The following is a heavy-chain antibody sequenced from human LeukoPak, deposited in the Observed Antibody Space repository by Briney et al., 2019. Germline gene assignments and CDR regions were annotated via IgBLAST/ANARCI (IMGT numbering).Heavy chain of an antibody. CDR2: ISGSGGGT. V-gene: IGHV3-23*01. CDR3: AGSSGYYYIHLYYFDY. J-gene: IGHJ4*02. D-gene: IGHD3-22*01. CDR1: GFTFSNYA. Sequence: GGSLRLSCAASGFTFSNYAMSWVRQAPGGGREWGSSISGSGGGTYYADSVKGRFTISTDKSKNPLYLQMNSLTAEDTAVYYCAGSSGYYYIHLYYFDYWGQGTLVTVSS.